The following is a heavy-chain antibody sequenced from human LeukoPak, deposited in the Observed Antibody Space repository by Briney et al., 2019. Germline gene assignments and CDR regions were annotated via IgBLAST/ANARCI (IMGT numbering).Heavy chain of an antibody. J-gene: IGHJ4*02. CDR1: GFTFSSYE. CDR2: ISSSGSTK. D-gene: IGHD6-19*01. CDR3: TKLAVASRDY. Sequence: PGGSLRLSCAASGFTFSSYEMYWVRQAPGKGLEWVSYISSSGSTKHYADSVKGRFTISRGNAKNSLYLQLNSLRAEDTAVYYCTKLAVASRDYWGQGTLVTVSS. V-gene: IGHV3-48*03.